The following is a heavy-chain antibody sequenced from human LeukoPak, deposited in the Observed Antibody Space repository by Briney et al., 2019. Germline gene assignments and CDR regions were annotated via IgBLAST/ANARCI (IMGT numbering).Heavy chain of an antibody. CDR1: GFTSNSYA. V-gene: IGHV3-23*01. J-gene: IGHJ4*02. Sequence: PGGSLRLSCTASGFTSNSYAMSWVRQAPGKGLEWVSGIDSSGDNTYYADSVKGRFTISRDNSKNTLYLQMNSLRAEDTAVYYCATPVTTKAFFDYWGQGTLVTVSS. D-gene: IGHD4-11*01. CDR2: IDSSGDNT. CDR3: ATPVTTKAFFDY.